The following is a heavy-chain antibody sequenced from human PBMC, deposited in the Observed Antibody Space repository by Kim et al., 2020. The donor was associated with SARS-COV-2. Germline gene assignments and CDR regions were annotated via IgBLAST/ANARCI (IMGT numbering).Heavy chain of an antibody. V-gene: IGHV4-34*01. D-gene: IGHD6-13*01. CDR2: INHSGST. CDR1: GGSFSGYY. Sequence: SETLSLTCAVYGGSFSGYYWSWIRQPPGKGLEWIGEINHSGSTNYNPSLKSRVTISVDTSKNQFSLKLSSVTAADTAVYYCARYSSSWYNWFDPWGQGTLVTVSS. J-gene: IGHJ5*02. CDR3: ARYSSSWYNWFDP.